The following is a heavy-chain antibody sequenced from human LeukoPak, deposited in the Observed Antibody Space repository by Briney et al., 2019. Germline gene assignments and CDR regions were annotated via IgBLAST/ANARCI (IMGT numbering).Heavy chain of an antibody. CDR1: GGSFSGYY. V-gene: IGHV4-34*01. J-gene: IGHJ5*02. CDR2: INHSGST. CDR3: ARGTGEFDP. Sequence: SETLSLTCAVYGGSFSGYYWSWIRQPPGKGLVWIGEINHSGSTDYNPSLKSRVTISVDTSKNQFSLKLSSVTAADTAVYYCARGTGEFDPWGQGTLVTVSS. D-gene: IGHD3-10*01.